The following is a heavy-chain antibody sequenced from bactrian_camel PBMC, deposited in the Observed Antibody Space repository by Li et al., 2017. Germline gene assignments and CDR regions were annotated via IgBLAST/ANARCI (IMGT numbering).Heavy chain of an antibody. V-gene: IGHV3S1*01. CDR1: GYTYSSNC. CDR2: ISIGSANM. D-gene: IGHD1*01. CDR3: ARGWPEYNY. J-gene: IGHJ4*01. Sequence: HVQLVESGGGSVQAGGSLRISCVASGYTYSSNCMGWFRQAPGKALEWISTISIGSANMYYTNSVKGRFTISRDVAKNTAYLQMNSLKSEDMAMYYCARGWPEYNYWGQGTQVTVS.